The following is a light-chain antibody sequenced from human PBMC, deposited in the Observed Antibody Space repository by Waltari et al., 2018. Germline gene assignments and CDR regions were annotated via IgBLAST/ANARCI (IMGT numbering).Light chain of an antibody. Sequence: QSALTQPASVSRSPGQSITFSCTGTSGDVAKYNLVSWYQQHPGKAPKLMIYEDNKRPSGVSNRFSGSKSGNTASLTISGLQAEDEADYYCCSYAGSSTWVFGGGTKLTVL. V-gene: IGLV2-23*01. CDR3: CSYAGSSTWV. CDR1: SGDVAKYNL. J-gene: IGLJ3*02. CDR2: EDN.